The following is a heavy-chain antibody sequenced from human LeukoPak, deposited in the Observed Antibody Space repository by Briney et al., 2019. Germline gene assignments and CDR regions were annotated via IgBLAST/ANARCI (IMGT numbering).Heavy chain of an antibody. CDR3: AREVLYYYDSSGYFY. V-gene: IGHV3-74*01. CDR1: GFTFSSYW. Sequence: GGSLRLSCAASGFTFSSYWMHWVRQAPGKGLVWVSRINSDGSSTSYADSVKGRFTISRDNAKNTLYLQMNSLRAEDTAVYYCAREVLYYYDSSGYFYWGQGTLVTVSS. D-gene: IGHD3-22*01. J-gene: IGHJ4*02. CDR2: INSDGSST.